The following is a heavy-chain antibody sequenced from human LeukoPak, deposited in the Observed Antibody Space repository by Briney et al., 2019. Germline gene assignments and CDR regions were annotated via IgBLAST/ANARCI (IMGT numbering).Heavy chain of an antibody. J-gene: IGHJ5*02. CDR3: VRDGEGVAISVNYWFDP. CDR1: GFIFTSYD. V-gene: IGHV1-8*01. CDR2: MNPITGNT. D-gene: IGHD3-10*01. Sequence: ASVKVSCRASGFIFTSYDINWMRQATGQGLEWMGWMNPITGNTGYARQFQGRITMTRDTSTSTANMELTSLRSEDTAVYYCVRDGEGVAISVNYWFDPWGQGTLVTVSS.